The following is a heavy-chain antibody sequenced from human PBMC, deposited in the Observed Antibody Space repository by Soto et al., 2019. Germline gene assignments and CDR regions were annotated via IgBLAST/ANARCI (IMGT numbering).Heavy chain of an antibody. CDR1: GGTFCSYA. Sequence: SVKVSCKASGGTFCSYAITWVRRAPVQGLEWLGGIIPILNSPAYAQKFQARVVITADEITNTAYMELNSLRFDDTAVYYCARGAPYCTSATCPKFYDMDVWGQGTTVTVSS. V-gene: IGHV1-69*01. D-gene: IGHD2-2*01. J-gene: IGHJ6*02. CDR2: IIPILNSP. CDR3: ARGAPYCTSATCPKFYDMDV.